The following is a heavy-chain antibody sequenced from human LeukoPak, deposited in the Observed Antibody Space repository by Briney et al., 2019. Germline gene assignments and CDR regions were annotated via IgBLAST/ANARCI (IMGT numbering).Heavy chain of an antibody. Sequence: ASVKVSCKASGYTFTGYYMHWVRQAPGQGLEWMGWINPNSGGTNYAQKFQGRVTMTRDTSISTAYMELSRLRSDDTAVYYCARVPLGDYVSDVWGQGTTVTVSS. CDR1: GYTFTGYY. CDR3: ARVPLGDYVSDV. V-gene: IGHV1-2*02. J-gene: IGHJ6*02. D-gene: IGHD4-17*01. CDR2: INPNSGGT.